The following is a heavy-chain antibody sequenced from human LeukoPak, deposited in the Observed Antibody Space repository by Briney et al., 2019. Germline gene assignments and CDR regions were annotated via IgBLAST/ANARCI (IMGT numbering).Heavy chain of an antibody. CDR1: GFTFSSYA. Sequence: GGSLRLSCAASGFTFSSYAMSWVRQAPGKGLEWVSVISGSGDNTYYADSVKGRLTISRDNSKNTLYLQMNSLRGEDTAVYYCARAAGYSNDYWGQGTLVTVSS. CDR2: ISGSGDNT. CDR3: ARAAGYSNDY. J-gene: IGHJ4*02. V-gene: IGHV3-23*01. D-gene: IGHD5-18*01.